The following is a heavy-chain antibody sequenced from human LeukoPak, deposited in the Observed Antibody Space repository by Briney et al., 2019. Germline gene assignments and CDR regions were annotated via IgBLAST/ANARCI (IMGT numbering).Heavy chain of an antibody. CDR3: AKYGGDYYDSSGLIM. D-gene: IGHD3-22*01. CDR1: GFTFSSYW. Sequence: GGSLRLSCAASGFTFSSYWMSWVRQAPGKGLEWVANIKQDGSAKYYVDSVKGRFTISRDNSKNTLYLQMNSLRAEDTAVYYCAKYGGDYYDSSGLIMGGQGTLVTVSS. CDR2: IKQDGSAK. J-gene: IGHJ4*02. V-gene: IGHV3-7*01.